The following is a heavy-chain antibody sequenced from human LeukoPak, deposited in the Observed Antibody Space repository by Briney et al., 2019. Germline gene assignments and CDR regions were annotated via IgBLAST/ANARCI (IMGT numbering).Heavy chain of an antibody. CDR2: MNPKSGGT. V-gene: IGHV1-2*02. J-gene: IGHJ4*02. D-gene: IGHD3-9*01. CDR1: GYTFTGYY. CDR3: ARSPDILTGEKFDY. Sequence: ASVKVSCKASGYTFTGYYVHWVRQAPGQGLEWMGWMNPKSGGTNYAQKFEARVTMNMDTSISTAYMELSRLRFDDTAVYYCARSPDILTGEKFDYWGQGTLVTVSS.